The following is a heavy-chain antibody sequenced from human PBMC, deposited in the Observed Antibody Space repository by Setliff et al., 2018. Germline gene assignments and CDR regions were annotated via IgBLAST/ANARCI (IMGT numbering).Heavy chain of an antibody. D-gene: IGHD3-22*01. CDR2: IDPSDSYT. J-gene: IGHJ3*02. Sequence: GESLKISCKGSGYSFTSYWISWVRQMPGKGLEWMGRIDPSDSYTNYSPSFQGHVTISADKSISTAYLQWSSLKASDTAMYYCARQGADYSDSSGYPLGAFDIWGQGTMVTVSS. CDR3: ARQGADYSDSSGYPLGAFDI. CDR1: GYSFTSYW. V-gene: IGHV5-10-1*01.